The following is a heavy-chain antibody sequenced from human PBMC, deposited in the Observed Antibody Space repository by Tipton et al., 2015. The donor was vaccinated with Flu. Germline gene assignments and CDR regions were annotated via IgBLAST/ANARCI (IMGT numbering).Heavy chain of an antibody. D-gene: IGHD3/OR15-3a*01. Sequence: LRLSCTVSGGSIRSASDYRGWVRQTPGKGLEWIGNIHYSGKTYYNMPLKSRVTISVDTSNNQFSLKLTSVTAADTGLYYCARDRIVNGFWTGYERYGMDVWGQGTTVTVSS. J-gene: IGHJ6*02. CDR3: ARDRIVNGFWTGYERYGMDV. CDR1: GGSIRSASDY. CDR2: IHYSGKT. V-gene: IGHV4-39*07.